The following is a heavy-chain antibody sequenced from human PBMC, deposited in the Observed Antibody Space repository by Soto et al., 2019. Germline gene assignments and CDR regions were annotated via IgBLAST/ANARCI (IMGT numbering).Heavy chain of an antibody. J-gene: IGHJ4*02. D-gene: IGHD3-9*01. Sequence: GGSLRLSCAASGFTFDDYAMHWVRQAPGKGLEWVSGISWNSGSIGYADSVKGRFTISRDNAKNSLYLQMNSLRAEDTALYYCAKAGSPKLRYFDWSDYWGQGTLVTVSS. CDR1: GFTFDDYA. CDR2: ISWNSGSI. V-gene: IGHV3-9*01. CDR3: AKAGSPKLRYFDWSDY.